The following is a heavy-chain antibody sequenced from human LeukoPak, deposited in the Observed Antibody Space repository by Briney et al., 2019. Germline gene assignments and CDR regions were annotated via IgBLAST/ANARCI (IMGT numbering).Heavy chain of an antibody. J-gene: IGHJ4*02. D-gene: IGHD1-26*01. Sequence: PGGSLRLSCVASGFTVSSSDMSWVRQAPGKGLEWVSVIYSGGTTSYADSVKGRFTISRDNSKNTLYLQMNSLRAEDTAVYYCARSRYTGSHFDYWGQGTLVTVSS. CDR1: GFTVSSSD. CDR3: ARSRYTGSHFDY. CDR2: IYSGGTT. V-gene: IGHV3-66*01.